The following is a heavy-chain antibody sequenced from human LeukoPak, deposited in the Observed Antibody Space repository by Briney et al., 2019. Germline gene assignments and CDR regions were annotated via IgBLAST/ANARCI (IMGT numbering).Heavy chain of an antibody. Sequence: PSETLSLTCKVSGGSISTYYWSWFRQPPGKGLEWIGYIYNSGSATYNPSLKSRVTISVDTSKNQFSLKLTSVSTTDTAVYYCARQRSGWSFDYWGQGVLVTVSS. J-gene: IGHJ4*02. CDR2: IYNSGSA. CDR3: ARQRSGWSFDY. D-gene: IGHD6-19*01. V-gene: IGHV4-59*01. CDR1: GGSISTYY.